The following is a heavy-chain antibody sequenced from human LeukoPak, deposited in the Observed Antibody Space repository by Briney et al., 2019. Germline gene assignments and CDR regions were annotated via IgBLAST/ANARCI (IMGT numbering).Heavy chain of an antibody. CDR1: GGSISSSSYY. J-gene: IGHJ3*02. CDR3: ARDRGATIFGVVIHDAFDI. CDR2: IYYSGST. D-gene: IGHD3-3*01. Sequence: TASETLSLTCTVSGGSISSSSYYWGWIRQPPGKGLEWIGSIYYSGSTYYNPSLKSRVTISVDTSKNQFSLKLSSVTAADTAVYYCARDRGATIFGVVIHDAFDIWGQGTMVTVSS. V-gene: IGHV4-39*07.